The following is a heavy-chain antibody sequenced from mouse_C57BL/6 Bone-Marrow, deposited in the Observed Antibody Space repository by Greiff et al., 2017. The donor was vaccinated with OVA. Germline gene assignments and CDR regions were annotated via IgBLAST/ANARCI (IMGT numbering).Heavy chain of an antibody. CDR1: GYPFPTYP. Sequence: VQLQQSGAELVKPGASVKMSCRASGYPFPTYPLGWMKRNHGKSQEWIGNFHPYNDDTKYNEKFKGKATLTVEKSSSTVYLELSRLTSDDSAVYYCARPGDYDGDWFAYWGQGTLVTVSA. CDR2: FHPYNDDT. J-gene: IGHJ3*01. V-gene: IGHV1-47*01. CDR3: ARPGDYDGDWFAY. D-gene: IGHD2-4*01.